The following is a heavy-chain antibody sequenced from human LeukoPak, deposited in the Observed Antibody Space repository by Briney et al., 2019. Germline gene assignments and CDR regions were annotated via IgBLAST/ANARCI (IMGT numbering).Heavy chain of an antibody. CDR2: INHSGST. CDR1: GGSFSGYY. V-gene: IGHV4-34*01. CDR3: ARARSGYYYYYYGMDV. J-gene: IGHJ6*04. Sequence: SETLSLTCAVYGGSFSGYYWSWIRQPPGTGQELIWEINHSGSTNYNPSLKSRVTISVDTSKNQFSLKLSSVTAADTAVYYCARARSGYYYYYYGMDVWGKGTTVTVSS. D-gene: IGHD3-10*01.